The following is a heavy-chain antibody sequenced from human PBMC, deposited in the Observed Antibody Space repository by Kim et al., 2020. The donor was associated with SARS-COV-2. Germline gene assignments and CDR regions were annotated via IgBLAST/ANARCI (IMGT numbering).Heavy chain of an antibody. J-gene: IGHJ2*01. D-gene: IGHD6-13*01. Sequence: KGRFTIARDNAKNSLYLQMNGLRAEDTAVYYCARDRPGIAAAGPRRYFDLWGRGTLVTVSS. CDR3: ARDRPGIAAAGPRRYFDL. V-gene: IGHV3-11*06.